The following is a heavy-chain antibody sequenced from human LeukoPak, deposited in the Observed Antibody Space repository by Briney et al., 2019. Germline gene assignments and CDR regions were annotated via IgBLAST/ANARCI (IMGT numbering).Heavy chain of an antibody. J-gene: IGHJ1*01. CDR1: GYSFTSYW. V-gene: IGHV5-51*01. Sequence: GESLKISCKGSGYSFTSYWIGWVRRMPGKGLEWMGIIYPGDSDTRYSPSFQGQVTISADKSITTAYLQWSSLKASDTAMYYCARLAYCGGDCYRTTRGYFQHWGQGTLVTVSS. D-gene: IGHD2-21*02. CDR3: ARLAYCGGDCYRTTRGYFQH. CDR2: IYPGDSDT.